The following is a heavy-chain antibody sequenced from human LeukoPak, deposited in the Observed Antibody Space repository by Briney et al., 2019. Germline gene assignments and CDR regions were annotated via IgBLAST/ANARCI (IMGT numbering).Heavy chain of an antibody. Sequence: GGSLRLPCVGPELTFSAYAMSWVRQTPGKGLEWVSGISGNGANTDSADSVEGRFTISRDNSKDTLYLEMTNLRAEDAAVYYCVARNGYHYAFDYWGQGTQVVVSS. CDR1: ELTFSAYA. J-gene: IGHJ4*02. V-gene: IGHV3-23*01. D-gene: IGHD3-10*01. CDR2: ISGNGANT. CDR3: VARNGYHYAFDY.